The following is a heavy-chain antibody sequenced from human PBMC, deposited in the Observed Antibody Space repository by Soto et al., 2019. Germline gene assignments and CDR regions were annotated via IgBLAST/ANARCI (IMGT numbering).Heavy chain of an antibody. CDR3: TTLILYYDYVWGSYRTSPFDY. D-gene: IGHD3-16*02. CDR1: GFTFSNAW. Sequence: GGSLRLSCAASGFTFSNAWMNWVRQAPGKGLEWVGRIKSKTDGGKTDYAAPVKGRFTISRDDSKNTLYLQMNSLKTEDTAVYYCTTLILYYDYVWGSYRTSPFDYWGQGTLVTVSS. J-gene: IGHJ4*02. CDR2: IKSKTDGGKT. V-gene: IGHV3-15*07.